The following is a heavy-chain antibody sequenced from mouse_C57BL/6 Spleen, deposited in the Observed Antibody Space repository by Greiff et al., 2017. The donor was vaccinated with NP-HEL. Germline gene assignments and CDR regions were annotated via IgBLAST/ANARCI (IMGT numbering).Heavy chain of an antibody. CDR1: GYTFTDYY. Sequence: EVQLQQSGPELVKPGASVKISCKASGYTFTDYYMNWVKQSHGKSLEWIGDINPNNGGTSYNQKFKGKATLTVDKSSSTAYMELRSLTSEDSAVYYCARWRNYWYFDVWGTGTTVTVSS. J-gene: IGHJ1*03. CDR2: INPNNGGT. V-gene: IGHV1-26*01. CDR3: ARWRNYWYFDV.